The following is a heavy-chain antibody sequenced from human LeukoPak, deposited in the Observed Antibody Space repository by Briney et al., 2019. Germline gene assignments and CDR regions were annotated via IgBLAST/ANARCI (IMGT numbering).Heavy chain of an antibody. V-gene: IGHV3-30*18. CDR1: GFTFSSFG. CDR2: ISYDGSNK. J-gene: IGHJ3*02. CDR3: AKDRAAYGDYVEIILGDAFDI. Sequence: PGGSLRLSCAASGFTFSSFGIHWVRQAPGKGLEWVAVISYDGSNKYYADSVKGRFTISRDNSKNTLYLQINSLRAEDTAVYYCAKDRAAYGDYVEIILGDAFDIWGQGTMVTVSS. D-gene: IGHD4-17*01.